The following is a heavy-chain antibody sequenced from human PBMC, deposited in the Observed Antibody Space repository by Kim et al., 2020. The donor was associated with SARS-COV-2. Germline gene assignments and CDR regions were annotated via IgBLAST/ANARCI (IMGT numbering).Heavy chain of an antibody. CDR2: IYYSGST. Sequence: SQTLSLTCTVSGGSISSSSYYWGWIRQPPGKGLEWIGSIYYSGSTYYNPSLKSRVTISVDTSKNQFSLKLSSVTAADTAVYYCARHDLYYWGQGTLVTVS. V-gene: IGHV4-39*01. D-gene: IGHD3-3*01. CDR1: GGSISSSSYY. CDR3: ARHDLYY. J-gene: IGHJ4*02.